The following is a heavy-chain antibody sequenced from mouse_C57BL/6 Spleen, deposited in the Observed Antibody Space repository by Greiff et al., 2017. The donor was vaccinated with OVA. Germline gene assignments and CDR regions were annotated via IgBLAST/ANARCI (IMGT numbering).Heavy chain of an antibody. Sequence: VKLQESGPELVKPGASVKISCKASGYAFSSSWMNWVKQRPGKGLEWIGRIYPGDGDTNYNGKFKGKATLTADKSSSTAYMQLSSLTSEDSAVYFCARRDYSNSFAYWGQGTLVTVSA. CDR2: IYPGDGDT. CDR3: ARRDYSNSFAY. V-gene: IGHV1-82*01. J-gene: IGHJ3*01. D-gene: IGHD2-5*01. CDR1: GYAFSSSW.